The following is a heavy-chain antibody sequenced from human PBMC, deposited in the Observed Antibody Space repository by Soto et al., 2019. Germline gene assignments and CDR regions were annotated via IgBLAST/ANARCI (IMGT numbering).Heavy chain of an antibody. CDR1: GGTFSSYA. CDR3: ARGTPVWFDP. V-gene: IGHV1-69*13. CDR2: IIPIFGTA. Sequence: VASVKVSCKASGGTFSSYAISWVRQAPGQGLEWMGGIIPIFGTANYSQKFRGRVTITADASTSTAYMELSSLRSEDTAVYYCARGTPVWFDPWGQGTLVTVSS. J-gene: IGHJ5*02. D-gene: IGHD3-10*01.